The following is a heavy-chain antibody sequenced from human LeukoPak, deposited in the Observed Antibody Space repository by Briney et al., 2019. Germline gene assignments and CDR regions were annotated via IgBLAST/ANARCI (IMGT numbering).Heavy chain of an antibody. D-gene: IGHD2-2*01. CDR3: AKDVVVVPAAGDYMDV. J-gene: IGHJ6*03. V-gene: IGHV3-23*01. CDR1: GFTFSGYA. Sequence: GGSLRLSCAASGFTFSGYAMSWVRQAPGKGLEWVSAISGSSGSTYYADSVKGRFTISRDNSKNTLYLQMNSLRAEDTAVYYCAKDVVVVPAAGDYMDVWGIGTTVTVSS. CDR2: ISGSSGST.